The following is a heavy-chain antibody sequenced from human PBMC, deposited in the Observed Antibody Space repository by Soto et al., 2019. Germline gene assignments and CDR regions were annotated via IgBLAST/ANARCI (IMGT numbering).Heavy chain of an antibody. CDR3: ARHGDFGVVIMRERYFQH. CDR1: GGSISSSSYF. V-gene: IGHV4-39*01. CDR2: IYYSGST. J-gene: IGHJ1*01. D-gene: IGHD3-3*01. Sequence: SETLSLSCTVSGGSISSSSYFWGWIRQPPRKGLECIGSIYYSGSTYYNPSLKSRVTISVDTSKNQFSLKLSSVTAADTAVYYCARHGDFGVVIMRERYFQHWGQGTLVTVSS.